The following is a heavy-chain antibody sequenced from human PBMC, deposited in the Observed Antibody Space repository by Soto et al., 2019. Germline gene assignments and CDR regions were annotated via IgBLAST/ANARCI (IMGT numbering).Heavy chain of an antibody. J-gene: IGHJ5*02. Sequence: QIQLQESGPGLVKPSGTLSLTCAVSDDSISSSNWWSWVRQPPGRRLEWIGEIFPSGSTNYNPSLVSRVTISIDKSKNQFSLNLFSVTAADTAVYYCARRATAELRSNWFDPWGQGTLVIVSS. V-gene: IGHV4-4*02. D-gene: IGHD5-12*01. CDR3: ARRATAELRSNWFDP. CDR2: IFPSGST. CDR1: DDSISSSNW.